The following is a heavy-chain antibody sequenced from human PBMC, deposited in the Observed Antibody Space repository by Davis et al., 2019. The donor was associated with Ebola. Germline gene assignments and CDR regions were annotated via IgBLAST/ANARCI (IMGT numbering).Heavy chain of an antibody. CDR2: IYSGGST. V-gene: IGHV3-53*01. J-gene: IGHJ4*02. CDR1: GFTVSSNY. Sequence: GESLKISCAASGFTVSSNYMSWVRQAPGKGLEWVSVIYSGGSTYYADSVKGRFTISRDNSKNTLYLQMNSLRAEDTAVYYCARGYGDYQLDYWGQGTLVTVSS. D-gene: IGHD4-17*01. CDR3: ARGYGDYQLDY.